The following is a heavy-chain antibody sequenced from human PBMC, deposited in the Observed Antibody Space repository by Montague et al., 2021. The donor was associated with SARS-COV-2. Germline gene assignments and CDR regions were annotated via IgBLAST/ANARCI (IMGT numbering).Heavy chain of an antibody. Sequence: PALVKPTQTLTLTCNFSGFSLSTSGVCVSWIRQPPGKALEWLALXXWNDDNRYSPSLKTRLTITKDTSKNQVVLTMTNMDPVDTATYYCAHSPGIAVAGGAFDIWGQGTMVTVSS. J-gene: IGHJ3*02. V-gene: IGHV2-5*01. CDR3: AHSPGIAVAGGAFDI. CDR1: GFSLSTSGVC. D-gene: IGHD6-19*01. CDR2: XXWNDDN.